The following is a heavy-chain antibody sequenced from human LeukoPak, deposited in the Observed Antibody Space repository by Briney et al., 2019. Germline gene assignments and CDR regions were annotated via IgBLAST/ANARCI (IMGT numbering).Heavy chain of an antibody. V-gene: IGHV4-39*01. CDR3: ARGVDYYGV. CDR1: GGSISSSSYY. J-gene: IGHJ4*02. Sequence: SETLSLTCTVSGGSISSSSYYWGWIRQPPGKGLEWIGTVYYSGSSSYNPSLKSRVTISVDTSKKQFSLKLSSVTAADTALYYCARGVDYYGVWGQGTLVAVSS. D-gene: IGHD3-10*01. CDR2: VYYSGSS.